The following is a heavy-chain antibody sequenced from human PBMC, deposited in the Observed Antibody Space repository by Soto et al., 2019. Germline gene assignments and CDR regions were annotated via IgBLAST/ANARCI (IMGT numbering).Heavy chain of an antibody. J-gene: IGHJ4*02. Sequence: GGSLRLSCAASGFTFSDYYMSWIRQAPGKGLEWVSYISSSSSYTNYADSVKGRFTISRDNAKNSLYLQMNSLRAEDTAVYYCATHYYDSSGYYAPFDYWGQGTLVTVSS. CDR2: ISSSSSYT. CDR3: ATHYYDSSGYYAPFDY. V-gene: IGHV3-11*06. CDR1: GFTFSDYY. D-gene: IGHD3-22*01.